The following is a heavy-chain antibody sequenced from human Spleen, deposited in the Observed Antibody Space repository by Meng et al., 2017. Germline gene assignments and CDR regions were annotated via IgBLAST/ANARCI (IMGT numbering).Heavy chain of an antibody. CDR1: VYTFTGYY. D-gene: IGHD6-13*01. CDR2: INPKSGDT. CDR3: ARDEDISAAGKLFGDY. J-gene: IGHJ4*02. Sequence: ASVKVSCKASVYTFTGYYLHWVRQAPGQGLEWMGRINPKSGDTHYAQRFQGRVTMTGDTSISTAYMELSGLRSDDTAMYYCARDEDISAAGKLFGDYWGQGTLVTVSS. V-gene: IGHV1-2*06.